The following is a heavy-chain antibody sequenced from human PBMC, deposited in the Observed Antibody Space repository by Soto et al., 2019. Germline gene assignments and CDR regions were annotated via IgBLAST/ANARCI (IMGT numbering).Heavy chain of an antibody. D-gene: IGHD6-6*01. CDR2: IRSKAYGGTT. V-gene: IGHV3-49*03. CDR1: GFTFGDYA. J-gene: IGHJ6*02. Sequence: QPGGSLRLSCTASGFTFGDYAMSWFRQAPGKGLEWVGFIRSKAYGGTTEYAASVKGRFTISRDDSKSIAYLQMNSLKTEDTAVYYCSSSSDYYYYGMDVWGQGTTVTVSS. CDR3: SSSSDYYYYGMDV.